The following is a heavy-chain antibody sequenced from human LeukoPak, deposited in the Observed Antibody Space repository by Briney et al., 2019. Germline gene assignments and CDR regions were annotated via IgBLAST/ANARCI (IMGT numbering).Heavy chain of an antibody. Sequence: GRSLRLFCAASGFIFHDYAMHWVRQAPGGGLEGVSGISWNSANIGYADSKKGRSTIPRDKAKNSLYLQMNSLRAEDTALYYCAKEKTFGVVRGVLNYWEQGTLVSVSS. CDR3: AKEKTFGVVRGVLNY. V-gene: IGHV3-9*01. D-gene: IGHD3-10*01. CDR2: ISWNSANI. CDR1: GFIFHDYA. J-gene: IGHJ4*02.